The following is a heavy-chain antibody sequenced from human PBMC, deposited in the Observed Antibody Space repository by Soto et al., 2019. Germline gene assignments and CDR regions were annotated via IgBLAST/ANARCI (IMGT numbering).Heavy chain of an antibody. J-gene: IGHJ4*02. Sequence: GGSLRLSCAASGFTFSSYGMHWVRQAPGKGLEWVAVISYDGSNKYYADSVKGRFTISRDNSKNTLYLQMNSLRAEDTAVYYCAKDQGDSSGLDYWGQGTLVT. CDR3: AKDQGDSSGLDY. V-gene: IGHV3-30*18. D-gene: IGHD3-22*01. CDR2: ISYDGSNK. CDR1: GFTFSSYG.